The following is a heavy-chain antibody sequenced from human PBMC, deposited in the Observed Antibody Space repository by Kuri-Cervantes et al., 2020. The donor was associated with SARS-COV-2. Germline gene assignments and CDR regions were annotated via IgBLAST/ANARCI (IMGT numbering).Heavy chain of an antibody. D-gene: IGHD1-26*01. V-gene: IGHV1-69*13. Sequence: SVKVSCKASGGTFSSYAISWVRQAPGQGLEWMGGIIPIFGIANYAQKFQGRVTITADESTSTAYMELSSLRSEDTAVYYCARHPGGSYYREFDYWGQGTLVTVSS. J-gene: IGHJ4*02. CDR3: ARHPGGSYYREFDY. CDR1: GGTFSSYA. CDR2: IIPIFGIA.